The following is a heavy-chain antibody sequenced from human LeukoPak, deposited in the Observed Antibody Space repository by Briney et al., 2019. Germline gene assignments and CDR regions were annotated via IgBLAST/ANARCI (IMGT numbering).Heavy chain of an antibody. Sequence: GESLKISCKGSGYSFTSYWIGWVRQMPGKGLEWMGIIYPGDSDTRYSPSFQGQVTISADRSINTAYLQWSSLKASDTAMYYCARSIAAAPRGFDPWGQGTLVTVSS. J-gene: IGHJ5*02. CDR3: ARSIAAAPRGFDP. D-gene: IGHD6-13*01. CDR2: IYPGDSDT. CDR1: GYSFTSYW. V-gene: IGHV5-51*01.